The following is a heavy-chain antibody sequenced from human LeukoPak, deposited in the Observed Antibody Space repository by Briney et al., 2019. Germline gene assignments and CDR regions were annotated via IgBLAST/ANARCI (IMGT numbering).Heavy chain of an antibody. D-gene: IGHD5-18*01. J-gene: IGHJ3*02. CDR3: ARSEYSYGADAFDI. CDR2: IYYSGST. V-gene: IGHV4-59*01. CDR1: GGSISSYY. Sequence: PSETLSLTCTVSGGSISSYYWSWIRQPPGKGLEWIGYIYYSGSTNYNPSLKSRVTISLDTSKNQFSLRLSSVTAADTAVYYCARSEYSYGADAFDIWGQGTVVTVSS.